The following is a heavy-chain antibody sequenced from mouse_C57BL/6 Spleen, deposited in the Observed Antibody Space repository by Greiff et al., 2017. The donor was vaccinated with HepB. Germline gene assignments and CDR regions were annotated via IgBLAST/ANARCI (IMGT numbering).Heavy chain of an antibody. CDR1: GFTFSDFY. Sequence: EVQGVESGGGLVQSGRSLRLSCATSGFTFSDFYMEWVRQAPGKGLEWIAASRNKANDYTTEYSASVKGRFIVSRDTSQSILYLQMNALRAEDTAIYDCARDAPLTGSFAYWGQGTLVTVSA. CDR3: ARDAPLTGSFAY. J-gene: IGHJ3*01. D-gene: IGHD4-1*01. V-gene: IGHV7-1*01. CDR2: SRNKANDYTT.